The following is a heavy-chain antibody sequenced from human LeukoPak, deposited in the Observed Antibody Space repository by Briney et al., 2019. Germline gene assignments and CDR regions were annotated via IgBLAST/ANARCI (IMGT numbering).Heavy chain of an antibody. J-gene: IGHJ6*03. CDR3: ARDRSDCSSPSCFRSSYMDV. CDR1: GYTFTGYY. Sequence: ASVKVSCKASGYTFTGYYMHWVRQAPGQGLEWMGWINPNSGGTNYAQRFQGRVTMTRDTSISTAYMELSTLRSDDTAVYYCARDRSDCSSPSCFRSSYMDVWGKGTTVTVSS. D-gene: IGHD2-2*01. V-gene: IGHV1-2*02. CDR2: INPNSGGT.